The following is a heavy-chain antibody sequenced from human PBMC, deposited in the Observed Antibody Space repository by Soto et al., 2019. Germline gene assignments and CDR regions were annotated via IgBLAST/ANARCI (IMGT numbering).Heavy chain of an antibody. J-gene: IGHJ5*02. D-gene: IGHD3-22*01. CDR3: ARGADYDSSGIRLNWFDP. CDR2: IYYSGST. V-gene: IGHV4-59*01. Sequence: SETLSLTCTVSGGSISRYYWSWIRQPPGKGLEWIGYIYYSGSTNYNPSLKSRVTISVDTSKNQFSLKLSSVTAADTAVYYCARGADYDSSGIRLNWFDPWGQGTLVTVSS. CDR1: GGSISRYY.